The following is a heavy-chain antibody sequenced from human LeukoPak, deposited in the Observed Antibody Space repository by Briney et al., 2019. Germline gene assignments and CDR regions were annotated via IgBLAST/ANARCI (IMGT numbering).Heavy chain of an antibody. J-gene: IGHJ2*01. CDR2: VYPGDSDT. CDR1: GYTFTNYW. D-gene: IGHD1-7*01. Sequence: GESLKISCEASGYTFTNYWIAWVRQMPGKGLEWMGIVYPGDSDTRYSPSFQGQVTISADKSISTAYLQWSSLKASDTAMYYCARLWGTRNYWYVDLWGRGTLLTVSS. CDR3: ARLWGTRNYWYVDL. V-gene: IGHV5-51*01.